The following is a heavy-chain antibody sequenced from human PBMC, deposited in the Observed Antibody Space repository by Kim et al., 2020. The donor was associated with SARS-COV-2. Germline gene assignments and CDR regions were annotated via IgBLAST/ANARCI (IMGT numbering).Heavy chain of an antibody. J-gene: IGHJ4*02. D-gene: IGHD5-12*01. Sequence: ASVKVSCKVSGYTLTELSMHWVRQAPGKGLEWMGGFDPEDGETIYAQKFQGRVTMTEDTSTDTAYMELSSLRSEDTAVYYCATVDMNIVATTPLLYFDYWGQGTLVTVSS. CDR1: GYTLTELS. CDR2: FDPEDGET. V-gene: IGHV1-24*01. CDR3: ATVDMNIVATTPLLYFDY.